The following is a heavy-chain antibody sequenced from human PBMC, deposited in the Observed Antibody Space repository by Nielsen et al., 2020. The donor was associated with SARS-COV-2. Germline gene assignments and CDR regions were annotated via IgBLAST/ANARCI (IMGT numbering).Heavy chain of an antibody. CDR2: IYSGGST. V-gene: IGHV3-53*01. J-gene: IGHJ6*02. CDR1: GFTVSSNY. CDR3: ARQTPSERWLQPVGGMDV. Sequence: GGSLRLSCAASGFTVSSNYMSWVRQAPGKGLEWVSVIYSGGSTYYADSVKGRFTISRDNSKNTLYLQMNSLRAEDTAVYYCARQTPSERWLQPVGGMDVWGQGTTVTVSS. D-gene: IGHD5-24*01.